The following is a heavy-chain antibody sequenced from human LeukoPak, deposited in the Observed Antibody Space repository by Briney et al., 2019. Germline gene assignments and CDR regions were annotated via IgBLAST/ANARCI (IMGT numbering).Heavy chain of an antibody. D-gene: IGHD3-9*01. CDR1: GGTFSSYA. CDR2: IIPIFGTA. J-gene: IGHJ3*02. Sequence: GASVKVSCKASGGTFSSYAISWVRQAPGQGLEWMGGIIPIFGTANYAQKFQGRVTITRNTSISTAYMELSSLRSEDTAVYYCARGNENDILTGYYNDDAFDIWGQGTMVTVSS. V-gene: IGHV1-69*05. CDR3: ARGNENDILTGYYNDDAFDI.